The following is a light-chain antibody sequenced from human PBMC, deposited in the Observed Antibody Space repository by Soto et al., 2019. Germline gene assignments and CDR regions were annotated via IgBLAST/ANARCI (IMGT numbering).Light chain of an antibody. J-gene: IGKJ4*01. V-gene: IGKV3-15*01. Sequence: VLTQSPGTLSLSPGESGTLSCRASQSLSSNVAWYQQRPRQAPRLLIYDTSSRASDVPARFSGRGSGTEFTLTIASLQSEDFAIYYCQQYNHWPRMLSFGGGTKVELK. CDR1: QSLSSN. CDR2: DTS. CDR3: QQYNHWPRMLS.